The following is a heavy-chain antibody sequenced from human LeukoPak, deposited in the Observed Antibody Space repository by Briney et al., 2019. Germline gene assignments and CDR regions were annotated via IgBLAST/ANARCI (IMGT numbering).Heavy chain of an antibody. J-gene: IGHJ4*02. V-gene: IGHV3-23*01. CDR3: ARNSGWFRFDY. Sequence: AGGSLRLSCATSGFTFSNFAMNWVRQAPGKGLEWVSVISSNGGRTYYANSVKGRFTVSRDNSKNMLYLRMNTLRAEDTAVYYCARNSGWFRFDYWGQGTLVTVSS. CDR1: GFTFSNFA. D-gene: IGHD6-19*01. CDR2: ISSNGGRT.